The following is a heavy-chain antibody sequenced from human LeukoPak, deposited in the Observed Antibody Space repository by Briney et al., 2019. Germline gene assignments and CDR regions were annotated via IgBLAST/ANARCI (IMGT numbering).Heavy chain of an antibody. Sequence: GGSLRLSCAASGFTFSSYAMSLVRQAPGKGLEWVSAISGSGGSTYYADSVKGRFTISRDNSKNSLYLQMNSLRAEDTAVYYCAKGLWFGELSWFDPWGQGTLVTVSS. CDR2: ISGSGGST. J-gene: IGHJ5*02. CDR1: GFTFSSYA. D-gene: IGHD3-10*01. V-gene: IGHV3-23*01. CDR3: AKGLWFGELSWFDP.